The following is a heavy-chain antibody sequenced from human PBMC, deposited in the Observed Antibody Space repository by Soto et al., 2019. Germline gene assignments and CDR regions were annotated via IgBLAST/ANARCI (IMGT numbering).Heavy chain of an antibody. V-gene: IGHV3-11*01. CDR2: ISSSGSTI. D-gene: IGHD1-26*01. CDR3: ARVPEGGFSGIVGATFLDY. Sequence: GGSLRLSCAASGFTFSDYYMSWIRQAPGKGLEWVSYISSSGSTIYYADSVKGRFTISRDNAKNSLYLQMNSLRAEDSAVYYCARVPEGGFSGIVGATFLDYWGQGTLVTVSS. J-gene: IGHJ4*02. CDR1: GFTFSDYY.